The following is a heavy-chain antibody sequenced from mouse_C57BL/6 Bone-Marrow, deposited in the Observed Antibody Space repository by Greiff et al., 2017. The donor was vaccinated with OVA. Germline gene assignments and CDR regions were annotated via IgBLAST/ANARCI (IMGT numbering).Heavy chain of an antibody. CDR3: AREVLRYPSYWYFDV. CDR1: GFTFSSYG. V-gene: IGHV5-6*01. CDR2: ISSGGSYT. J-gene: IGHJ1*03. D-gene: IGHD1-1*01. Sequence: EVKLQQSGGDLVKPGGSLKLSCAASGFTFSSYGMSWVRQTPDKRLEWVATISSGGSYTYYPDSVKGRFTISRDNAKNTLYLQMSSLKSEDTAMYYCAREVLRYPSYWYFDVWGTGTTVTVSS.